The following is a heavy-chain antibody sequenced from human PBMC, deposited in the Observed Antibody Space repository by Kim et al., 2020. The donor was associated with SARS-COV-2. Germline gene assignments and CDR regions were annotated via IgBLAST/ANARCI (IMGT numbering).Heavy chain of an antibody. CDR3: ARKEDSWVRYDI. D-gene: IGHD2-15*01. J-gene: IGHJ4*02. Sequence: GGSLRLSCAASGFTFSSYAMSWVRQAPGKGLEWVSSISRSGGTTYYADSVKGRFTISREDSTSTLYLQMNSRRAEDTAAYYYARKEDSWVRYDIWGQG. CDR2: ISRSGGTT. V-gene: IGHV3-23*01. CDR1: GFTFSSYA.